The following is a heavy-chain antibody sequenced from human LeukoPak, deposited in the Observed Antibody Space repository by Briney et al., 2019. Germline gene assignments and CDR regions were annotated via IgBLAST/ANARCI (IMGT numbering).Heavy chain of an antibody. D-gene: IGHD3-22*01. CDR2: IDPSDSYT. J-gene: IGHJ3*02. Sequence: GESLKISCKGSGYSFTSYWISWVRQMPGKGLEWMGRIDPSDSYTNYSPSFQGHVTISADKSISTAYLQRSSLKASDTAMYYCASSGSSGYYLDAFDIWGQGTMVTVSS. V-gene: IGHV5-10-1*01. CDR1: GYSFTSYW. CDR3: ASSGSSGYYLDAFDI.